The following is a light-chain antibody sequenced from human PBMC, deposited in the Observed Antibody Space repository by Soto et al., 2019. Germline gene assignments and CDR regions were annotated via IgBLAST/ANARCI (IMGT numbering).Light chain of an antibody. CDR2: KIS. CDR1: QSLVHNDGNTY. V-gene: IGKV2-24*01. J-gene: IGKJ1*01. CDR3: MQATQYPWT. Sequence: VMTQTPLSSAVTLGQPASISCRSSQSLVHNDGNTYLTWFQQRPGQPPRLLLYKISNRCSVVPDRFSGSGAGTDFTLKISRVEVEDVGVYYCMQATQYPWTFGPGTKVDIK.